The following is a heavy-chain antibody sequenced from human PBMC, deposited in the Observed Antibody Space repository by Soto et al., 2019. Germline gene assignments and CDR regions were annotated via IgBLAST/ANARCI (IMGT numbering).Heavy chain of an antibody. CDR2: INAGNGNT. V-gene: IGHV1-3*01. Sequence: ASVKVSCKASGYTFTSYGISWVRQAPGQRLEWMGWINAGNGNTKYSQKFQGRVTITRDTSASTAYMELSSLRSEDTAVYYCARLSAARPGAFDIWGQGTMVTVSS. D-gene: IGHD2-2*01. CDR1: GYTFTSYG. J-gene: IGHJ3*02. CDR3: ARLSAARPGAFDI.